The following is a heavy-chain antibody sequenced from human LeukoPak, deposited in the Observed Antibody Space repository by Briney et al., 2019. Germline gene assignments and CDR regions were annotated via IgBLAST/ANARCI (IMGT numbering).Heavy chain of an antibody. D-gene: IGHD3-3*01. J-gene: IGHJ4*02. CDR1: GFTFSSYA. CDR2: ISGSGGST. Sequence: GGSLRLSCAASGFTFSSYAMSWARQAPGKGLEWVSAISGSGGSTYYADSVKGRFTISRDNSKNTLYLQMNSLRAEDTAVYYCANDFWSGYYLDYWGQGTLVTVSS. CDR3: ANDFWSGYYLDY. V-gene: IGHV3-23*01.